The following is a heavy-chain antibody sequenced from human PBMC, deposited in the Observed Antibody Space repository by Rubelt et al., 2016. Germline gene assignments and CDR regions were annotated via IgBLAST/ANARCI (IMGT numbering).Heavy chain of an antibody. J-gene: IGHJ4*02. Sequence: DVQLVQSGGGLVQPGGSLRLSCAASGFSFSTYAMHWVRQAPGKGLEYVSAISTDGSGTYYANSVKGRFIISRDNARNSLYLQMDSLGPEDTAFYYCAKGGTYNWNDASYYFDYWGQGTLVTVSS. CDR2: ISTDGSGT. V-gene: IGHV3-64*01. D-gene: IGHD1-1*01. CDR3: AKGGTYNWNDASYYFDY. CDR1: GFSFSTYA.